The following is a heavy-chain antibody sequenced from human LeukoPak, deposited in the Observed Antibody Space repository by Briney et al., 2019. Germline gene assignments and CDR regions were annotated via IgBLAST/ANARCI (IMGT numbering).Heavy chain of an antibody. D-gene: IGHD3-22*01. Sequence: PGGSLRLSCAASGFTFSSYAMSWVRQAPGKGLEWVSAISGSGGSTYYADSVKGRFTISRDNSKNTLYLQMNSLRAEDTAVYYCAKIKGAMIVVVPSERVVAFDIWGQGTMVTVSS. J-gene: IGHJ3*02. CDR3: AKIKGAMIVVVPSERVVAFDI. CDR1: GFTFSSYA. CDR2: ISGSGGST. V-gene: IGHV3-23*01.